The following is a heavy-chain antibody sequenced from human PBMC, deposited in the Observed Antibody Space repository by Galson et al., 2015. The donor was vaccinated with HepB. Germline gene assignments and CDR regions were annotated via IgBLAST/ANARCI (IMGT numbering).Heavy chain of an antibody. D-gene: IGHD4-17*01. CDR1: GFTFSSYG. V-gene: IGHV3-30*18. CDR2: ISYDGSNK. Sequence: SLRLSCAASGFTFSSYGMHWVRQAPGKGLEWVAVISYDGSNKYYADSVKGRFTISRDNSKNTLYLQMNSLRAEDTAVYYCANLNSMLDAFDIWGQGTMVTVSSGSASAPTLFPNYGDYYYYYGMDVWGQGTTATVSS. CDR3: ANLNSMLDAFDIWGQGTMVTVSSGSASAPTLFPNYGDYYYYYGMDV. J-gene: IGHJ6*02.